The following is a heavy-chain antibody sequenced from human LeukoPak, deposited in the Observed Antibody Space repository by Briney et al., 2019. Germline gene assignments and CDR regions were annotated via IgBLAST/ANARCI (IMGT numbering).Heavy chain of an antibody. CDR3: ARRPYSYEGYGMDV. Sequence: SETLSLTCTVSGGSISSGGYYWSWIRQHPGKGLEWIGYIYYSGSTYYNPSLKSRVTISVDTSKNQFSLKLSSVTAADTAVYYCARRPYSYEGYGMDVWAKGPRSPSP. J-gene: IGHJ6*02. CDR2: IYYSGST. D-gene: IGHD5-18*01. CDR1: GGSISSGGYY. V-gene: IGHV4-31*03.